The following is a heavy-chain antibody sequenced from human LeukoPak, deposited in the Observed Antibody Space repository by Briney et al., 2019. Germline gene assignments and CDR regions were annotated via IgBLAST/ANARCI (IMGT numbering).Heavy chain of an antibody. CDR2: IIPIFGTA. J-gene: IGHJ6*02. CDR1: GGTFSSYA. D-gene: IGHD4-17*01. V-gene: IGHV1-69*01. Sequence: SVTVSCKASGGTFSSYAISWVRQAPGQGLEWMGGIIPIFGTANYAQKFQGRVTITADESTSTAYMELSSLRSEDTAVYYCARGRGLYPHDYGDYKRTLSVYGMDVWGQGTTVTVSS. CDR3: ARGRGLYPHDYGDYKRTLSVYGMDV.